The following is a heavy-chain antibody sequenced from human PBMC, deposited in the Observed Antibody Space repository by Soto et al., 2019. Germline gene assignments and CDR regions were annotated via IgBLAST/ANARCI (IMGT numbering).Heavy chain of an antibody. Sequence: SGGSLRLSCGASGFTLRTYTMNWGRQAPGKGLKWVSSISISSSDRYYADSVRGRFTISRDNAKNALYLQMNSLRADDTAVYFCVRGMNPLFGGQGTLVTVSS. CDR3: VRGMNPLF. V-gene: IGHV3-21*06. CDR1: GFTLRTYT. CDR2: ISISSSDR. J-gene: IGHJ4*01.